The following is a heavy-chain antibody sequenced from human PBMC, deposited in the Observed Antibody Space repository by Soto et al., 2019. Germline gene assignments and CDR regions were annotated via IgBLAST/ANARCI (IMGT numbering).Heavy chain of an antibody. D-gene: IGHD3-9*01. CDR3: VTVGIFSTVPPLRFDN. Sequence: QVQLVQSGAEMKKPGSSVKVSCKASGGTFSNSAISWVRQAPGQGLEWMGVIIPIFDTLKYTQKLQGRITIAADASTGTAYMELSSLRSEDTAVYYCVTVGIFSTVPPLRFDNWGQGTLVTVSS. V-gene: IGHV1-69*01. CDR2: IIPIFDTL. CDR1: GGTFSNSA. J-gene: IGHJ4*02.